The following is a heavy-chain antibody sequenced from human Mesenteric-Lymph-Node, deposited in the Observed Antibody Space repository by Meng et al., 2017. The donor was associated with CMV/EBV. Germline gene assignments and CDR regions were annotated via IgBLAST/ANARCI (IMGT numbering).Heavy chain of an antibody. J-gene: IGHJ4*02. CDR2: IKSKTDGGTT. V-gene: IGHV3-15*01. CDR1: GFTFSSYS. CDR3: AKILRYLDCYFDY. D-gene: IGHD3-9*01. Sequence: LSLTCAASGFTFSSYSMNWVRQAPGKGLEWVGRIKSKTDGGTTDYAAPVKGRFTISRDNSKNTLYLKMNSLRAEDTAVYYCAKILRYLDCYFDYWGQGTLVTVSS.